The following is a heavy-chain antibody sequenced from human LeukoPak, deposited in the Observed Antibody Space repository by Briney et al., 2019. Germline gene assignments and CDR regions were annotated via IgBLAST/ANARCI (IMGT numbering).Heavy chain of an antibody. CDR3: ARHLAVAGIQDAFDI. Sequence: GESLKISCKGSGYSFTSYWSGWVRQMPGEGLELMGIIYPGDSDTRYSPSFQGEVTISADKSISTAYLQWSSLKASDTAMYYCARHLAVAGIQDAFDIWGQGTMVTVSS. J-gene: IGHJ3*02. V-gene: IGHV5-51*01. CDR1: GYSFTSYW. D-gene: IGHD6-19*01. CDR2: IYPGDSDT.